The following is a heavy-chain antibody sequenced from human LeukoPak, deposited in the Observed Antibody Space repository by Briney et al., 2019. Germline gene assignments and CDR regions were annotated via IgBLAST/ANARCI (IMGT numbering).Heavy chain of an antibody. CDR1: GYRFTSYG. CDR3: ARGGDGDILTGLVFDY. D-gene: IGHD3-9*01. CDR2: ISAYNGNT. Sequence: ASVKVSCKASGYRFTSYGISWVRQAPGQGLEWMGWISAYNGNTNYAQKLQGRVTMTTDTSTSTAYMELRSLRSDDTAVYYCARGGDGDILTGLVFDYWGQGALVTVSS. J-gene: IGHJ4*02. V-gene: IGHV1-18*01.